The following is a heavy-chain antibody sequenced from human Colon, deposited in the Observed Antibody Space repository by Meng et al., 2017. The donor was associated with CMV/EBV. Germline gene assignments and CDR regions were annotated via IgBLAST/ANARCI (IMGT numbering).Heavy chain of an antibody. CDR2: ITGGGDTT. CDR3: VKGGWGDY. D-gene: IGHD6-19*01. J-gene: IGHJ4*02. Sequence: GESLKISCAASGFNFSIYTMTWVRQAPGKGLEWVAGITGGGDTTYYADSVKGRFTISRDNSKNTLYLQMNSLRVEDTAVFYCVKGGWGDYWGQGTVVTVSS. CDR1: GFNFSIYT. V-gene: IGHV3-23*01.